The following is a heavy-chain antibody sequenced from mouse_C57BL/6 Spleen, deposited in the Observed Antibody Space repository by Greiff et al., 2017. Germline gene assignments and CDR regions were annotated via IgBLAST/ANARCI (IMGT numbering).Heavy chain of an antibody. V-gene: IGHV1-55*01. J-gene: IGHJ3*01. Sequence: QVQLQQPGAELVKPGASVKMSCKASGYTFTSYWITWVKQRPGQGLEWIGDIYPGSGSTNYNEKFKSKATLTVDTSSSTAYMQLSSLTSEDYAVYCGARGGGYYEKAWFAYWGQGTLVTVSA. CDR1: GYTFTSYW. CDR3: ARGGGYYEKAWFAY. D-gene: IGHD2-3*01. CDR2: IYPGSGST.